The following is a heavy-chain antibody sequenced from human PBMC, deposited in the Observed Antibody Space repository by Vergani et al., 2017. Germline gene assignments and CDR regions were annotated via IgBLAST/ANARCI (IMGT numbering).Heavy chain of an antibody. J-gene: IGHJ5*02. V-gene: IGHV1-69*01. CDR1: GYTFTGYY. CDR2: IIPIFGTA. CDR3: ARELGRGYSGYDYWFDP. D-gene: IGHD5-12*01. Sequence: QVQLVQSGAEVKKPGASVKVSCKASGYTFTGYYMHWVRQAPGQGLEWMGGIIPIFGTANYAQKFQGRVTITADESTSTAYMELSSLRSEDTAVYYCARELGRGYSGYDYWFDPWGQGTLVTVSS.